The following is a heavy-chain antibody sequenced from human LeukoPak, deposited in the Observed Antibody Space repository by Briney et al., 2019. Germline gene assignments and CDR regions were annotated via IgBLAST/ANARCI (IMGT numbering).Heavy chain of an antibody. CDR1: GFTFSSYA. CDR2: ISYDGSYK. CDR3: ARDRSIGITTADRSFEY. J-gene: IGHJ4*02. V-gene: IGHV3-30-3*01. D-gene: IGHD3-10*01. Sequence: GRSLRLSCVASGFTFSSYAMHWVRQAPGKGLEWVAVISYDGSYKYYADSVRGRFSISRDNSKNTLYLQMDSLGAEDTAVYYCARDRSIGITTADRSFEYWGQGILVSVSS.